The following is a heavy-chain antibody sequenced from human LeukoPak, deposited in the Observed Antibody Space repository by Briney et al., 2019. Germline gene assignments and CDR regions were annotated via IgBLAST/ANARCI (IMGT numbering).Heavy chain of an antibody. CDR2: IRYDGTVK. CDR3: ATSLDAAMNT. D-gene: IGHD5-18*01. CDR1: GFTFSSYW. J-gene: IGHJ4*02. V-gene: IGHV3-7*01. Sequence: GGSLRLSCEASGFTFSSYWMTWVRQAPGKALEWLANIRYDGTVKFYAASVKGRFTISRDNARNSLYLQMSSLGVEDTGVYYCATSLDAAMNTGGQGILVTVSS.